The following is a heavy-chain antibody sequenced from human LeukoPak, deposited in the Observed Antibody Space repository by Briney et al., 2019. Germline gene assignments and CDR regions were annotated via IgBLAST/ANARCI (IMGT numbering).Heavy chain of an antibody. J-gene: IGHJ4*02. CDR3: ARSGSTIFGVLLHFDS. CDR1: GXSINYYY. CDR2: IYYSGGT. D-gene: IGHD3-3*01. Sequence: PSETLSLTCSVAGXSINYYYWNWIRQSPGKGLEWIGNIYYSGGTNYNPSLKSRVTISIDTPKNQFSLKLTSVTAADTATYYCARSGSTIFGVLLHFDSWGQGTLVNVSA. V-gene: IGHV4-59*01.